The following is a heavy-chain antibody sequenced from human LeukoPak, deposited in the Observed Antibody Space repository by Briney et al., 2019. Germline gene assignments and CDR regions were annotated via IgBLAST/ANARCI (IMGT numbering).Heavy chain of an antibody. J-gene: IGHJ4*02. V-gene: IGHV3-33*08. CDR3: ARDPLYGSGTYYPYYFDY. CDR1: GFTFSSYG. Sequence: GESLKISCAASGFTFSSYGMHWVRQAPGKGLEWVGVIWYDGSNKYYADSVKGRFTISRDNSKNTLYLQMNSLRAEDTAVYYCARDPLYGSGTYYPYYFDYWGQGTLVTVSS. D-gene: IGHD3-10*01. CDR2: IWYDGSNK.